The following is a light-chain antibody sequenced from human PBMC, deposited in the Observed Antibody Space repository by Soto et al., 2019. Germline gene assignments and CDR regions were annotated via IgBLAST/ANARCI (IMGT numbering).Light chain of an antibody. V-gene: IGKV1-39*01. J-gene: IGKJ5*01. Sequence: DIQMTQSPSSLSASVGDRVTITCQASQSISSYLNWYQQKPGKAPKLLIYAASSLQSGVPLRFSGSGSGTDFTLTISSLQSEDFATYYCQQANSFPITFGQGTRLEIK. CDR3: QQANSFPIT. CDR2: AAS. CDR1: QSISSY.